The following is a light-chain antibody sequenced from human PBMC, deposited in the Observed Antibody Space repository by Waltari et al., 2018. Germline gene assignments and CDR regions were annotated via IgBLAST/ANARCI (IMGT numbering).Light chain of an antibody. CDR1: QGINTA. Sequence: IQLTQSPSSLSASLGDRVTITCRASQGINTALAWYQQKPGKAPNLLIYDASNLESGVPARFSGSGSGTDFSLTISRLEPEDFAVYYCLHCGGSPPYTFGQGTKLEI. CDR3: LHCGGSPPYT. V-gene: IGKV1-13*02. CDR2: DAS. J-gene: IGKJ2*01.